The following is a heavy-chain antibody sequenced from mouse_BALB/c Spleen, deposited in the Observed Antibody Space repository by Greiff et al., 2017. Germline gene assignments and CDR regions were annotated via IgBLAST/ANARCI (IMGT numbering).Heavy chain of an antibody. CDR1: GYSITSDYA. Sequence: EVKLQESGPGLVKPSQSLSLTCTVTGYSITSDYAWNWIRQFPGNKLEWMGYISYSGSTSYNPSLKSRISITRDTSKNQFFLQLNSVTTEDTATYYCARYDYDDGAMDYWGQGTSVTVSS. CDR3: ARYDYDDGAMDY. V-gene: IGHV3-2*02. CDR2: ISYSGST. D-gene: IGHD2-4*01. J-gene: IGHJ4*01.